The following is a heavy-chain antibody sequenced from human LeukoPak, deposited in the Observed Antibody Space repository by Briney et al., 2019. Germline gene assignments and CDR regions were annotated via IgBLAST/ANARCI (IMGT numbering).Heavy chain of an antibody. CDR2: ISSNGGNT. J-gene: IGHJ4*02. CDR3: VKERGSGWYDFDY. D-gene: IGHD6-19*01. CDR1: GFTFSTYA. Sequence: GGLKSLSCSASGFTFSTYAMHWGRQAPGKGLEYVSGISSNGGNTYYSVSVKQGYTIFRDNSKNTLYLQMSSLGGEDTAVYYCVKERGSGWYDFDYWGQGTLVTVSS. V-gene: IGHV3-64D*06.